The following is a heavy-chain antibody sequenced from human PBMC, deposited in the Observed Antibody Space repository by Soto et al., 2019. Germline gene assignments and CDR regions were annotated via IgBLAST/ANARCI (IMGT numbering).Heavy chain of an antibody. CDR2: IYYTGSA. J-gene: IGHJ5*02. CDR1: GGSISSSNW. V-gene: IGHV4-61*05. CDR3: ARYSSSWYYWFDP. D-gene: IGHD6-13*01. Sequence: PSETLSLTCDVSGGSISSSNWWSWIRQPPGRGLEWIGYIYYTGSANYNPSLQSRVTISVDTSKNQFSLKLSSVTAADTAVYYCARYSSSWYYWFDPWGQGTLVTVSS.